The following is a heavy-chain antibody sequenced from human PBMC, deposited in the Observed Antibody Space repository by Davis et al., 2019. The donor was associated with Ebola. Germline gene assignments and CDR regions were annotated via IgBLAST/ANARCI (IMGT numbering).Heavy chain of an antibody. D-gene: IGHD1-26*01. CDR1: GFTFSGFW. CDR2: IYTGDR. CDR3: AKDRSSGSYDDYYMDV. Sequence: GESLKISCAASGFTFSGFWMHWVRQAPGKGLVWVSRIYTGDRYYADSVKGRFTISRDNSKNTLYLQMNSLRAEDTAVYYCAKDRSSGSYDDYYMDVWGKGTTVTVSS. J-gene: IGHJ6*03. V-gene: IGHV3-NL1*01.